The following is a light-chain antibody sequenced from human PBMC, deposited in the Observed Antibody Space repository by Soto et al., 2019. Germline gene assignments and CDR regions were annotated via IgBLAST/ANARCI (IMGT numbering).Light chain of an antibody. CDR1: SSDVGSYNL. J-gene: IGLJ1*01. Sequence: QSALTQPASVSGSPGQSITISCTGTSSDVGSYNLVSWYQQHPGKAPKLMIYEGSKRPSGVSNRFSGSKSGNTASLTISGRQAEDEADYYCSSFSTSSTLYVFGTGTKATVL. CDR3: SSFSTSSTLYV. CDR2: EGS. V-gene: IGLV2-14*02.